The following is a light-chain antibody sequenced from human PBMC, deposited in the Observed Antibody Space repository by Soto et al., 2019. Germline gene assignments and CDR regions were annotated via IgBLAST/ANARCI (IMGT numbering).Light chain of an antibody. J-gene: IGKJ1*01. CDR3: MQGTHWTPT. CDR1: QSLVYSDGNTY. Sequence: VVMTQSALSLPVTLGKPASISCGSSQSLVYSDGNTYLNWFQQRPGQSPRRXXYKVSNRDSGVPDRFSGSVSGTDGTMKISRVQEEDGGVYYCMQGTHWTPTFGQGTKVDIK. CDR2: KVS. V-gene: IGKV2-30*01.